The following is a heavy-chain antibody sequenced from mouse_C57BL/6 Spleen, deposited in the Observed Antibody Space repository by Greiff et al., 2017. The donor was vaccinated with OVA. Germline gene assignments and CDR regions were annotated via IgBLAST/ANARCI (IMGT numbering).Heavy chain of an antibody. Sequence: EVQGVESGGDLVKPGGSLKLSCAASGFTFSSYGMSWVRQTPDKRLEWVATISSGGSYTYYPDSVKGRFTISRDNAKNTLYLQMSSLKSEDTAMYYCARSSSSDFDYWGQGTTLTVSS. V-gene: IGHV5-6*01. CDR2: ISSGGSYT. J-gene: IGHJ2*01. CDR3: ARSSSSDFDY. CDR1: GFTFSSYG. D-gene: IGHD1-3*01.